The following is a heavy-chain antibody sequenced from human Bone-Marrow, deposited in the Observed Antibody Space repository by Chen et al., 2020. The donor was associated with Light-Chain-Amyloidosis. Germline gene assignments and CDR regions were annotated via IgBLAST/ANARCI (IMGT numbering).Heavy chain of an antibody. CDR2: IGKSPTLR. V-gene: IGHV3-48*01. Sequence: EVQLLESGGGLLHPGESLRLSCAVAGFTFSSNTMNWVRQAPGKGLEWISHIGKSPTLRYYAASVKGRCTISRDNANNLLFLDMNDLRGDDTAVYFCARGLTFFDYWGQGSLVTVSS. CDR1: GFTFSSNT. J-gene: IGHJ4*02. D-gene: IGHD3-9*01. CDR3: ARGLTFFDY.